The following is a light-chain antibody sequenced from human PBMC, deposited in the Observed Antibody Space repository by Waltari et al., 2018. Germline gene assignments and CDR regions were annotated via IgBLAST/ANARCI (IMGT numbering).Light chain of an antibody. CDR2: KNT. J-gene: IGLJ2*01. V-gene: IGLV1-44*01. CDR3: GTWDDGVHTRL. Sequence: QSLLAQPPSVSGTPGQRVIISCSGSSANIAGNTVHWYQQVPGAAPRLLIFKNTQRQSGVPDRFFASKSGTSASLSISGLQAEDEADYYCGTWDDGVHTRLFGGGTRLTVL. CDR1: SANIAGNT.